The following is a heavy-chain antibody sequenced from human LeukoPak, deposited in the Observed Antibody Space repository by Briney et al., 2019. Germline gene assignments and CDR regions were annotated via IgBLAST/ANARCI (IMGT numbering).Heavy chain of an antibody. D-gene: IGHD3-3*01. CDR3: ARIWSGYYNDDYYFDY. J-gene: IGHJ4*02. Sequence: ASVKVSCKASGYSFTTYGIAWGRQAPGQGLGWMGWISAYNGNTNYAQKLQGRVTMTTDTSTSTAYMELRSLRSDDTAVYYCARIWSGYYNDDYYFDYWGQGTLVTVSS. CDR2: ISAYNGNT. V-gene: IGHV1-18*01. CDR1: GYSFTTYG.